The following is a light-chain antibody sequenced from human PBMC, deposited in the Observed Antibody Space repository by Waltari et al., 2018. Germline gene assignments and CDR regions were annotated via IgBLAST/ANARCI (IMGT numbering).Light chain of an antibody. Sequence: QTVVTQEPSFSVSPGGTVTLTCRLSSGSVSVSPSPRWYQQTPGQPPRVLIYSTNTRSSGVPDRFSGSILGNKAALTITGAQADDEAAYYCVLYMSRDILFGGGTKLTVL. CDR3: VLYMSRDIL. CDR2: STN. J-gene: IGLJ3*02. V-gene: IGLV8-61*01. CDR1: SGSVSVSPS.